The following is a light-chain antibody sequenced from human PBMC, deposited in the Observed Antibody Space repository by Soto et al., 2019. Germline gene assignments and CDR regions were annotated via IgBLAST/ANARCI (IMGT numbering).Light chain of an antibody. Sequence: QSALTQPASVSGSPGQSITISCTGTSSDIGGYNYVSWYQQYPSKAPKVMIYDVNNRPSGVSNRFSGSKSGNTASLTISGLQAEDEADYFCSSYTSSDTLGFGTGTKVTVL. CDR1: SSDIGGYNY. CDR3: SSYTSSDTLG. J-gene: IGLJ1*01. CDR2: DVN. V-gene: IGLV2-14*01.